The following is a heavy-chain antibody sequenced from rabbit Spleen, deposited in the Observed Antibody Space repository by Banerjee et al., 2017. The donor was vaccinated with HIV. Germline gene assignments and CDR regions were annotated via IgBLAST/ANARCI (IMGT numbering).Heavy chain of an antibody. CDR3: ARDTGTSFSSYGMDL. Sequence: QEQLVESGGGLVQPGGSLKLSCTASGFSFSNKAVMCWVRQAPGKGLEWIACINGVTGKAVYASWAKGRFTFSKASSTTVTLQMTSLTVADTATYFYARDTGTSFSSYGMDLWGQGTLVTVS. J-gene: IGHJ6*01. V-gene: IGHV1S45*01. D-gene: IGHD7-1*01. CDR1: GFSFSNKAV. CDR2: INGVTGKA.